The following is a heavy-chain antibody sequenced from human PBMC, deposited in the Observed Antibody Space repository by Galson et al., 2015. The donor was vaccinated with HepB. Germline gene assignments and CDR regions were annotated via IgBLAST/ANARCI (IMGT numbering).Heavy chain of an antibody. V-gene: IGHV3-15*01. D-gene: IGHD2-2*01. J-gene: IGHJ3*01. CDR3: TLTGYCSSTSCPGV. CDR2: IKGKTDGGTT. CDR1: GFTFSNAW. Sequence: SLRLSCAASGFTFSNAWMSWVRQAPGKGLEWVGRIKGKTDGGTTDYAAPVKGRFTISRDDSKNTLYLQMNSLKTEDTAVYYCTLTGYCSSTSCPGVWGQGTMVTVSS.